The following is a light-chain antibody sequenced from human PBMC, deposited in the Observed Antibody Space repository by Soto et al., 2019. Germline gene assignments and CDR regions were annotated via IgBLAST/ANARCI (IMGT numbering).Light chain of an antibody. CDR2: LNSDGSH. CDR1: SGHSSYA. J-gene: IGLJ2*01. CDR3: QTWGTGVV. V-gene: IGLV4-69*01. Sequence: QPVLTQSPSASASLGASVKLTCTLSSGHSSYAIAWHRQQPEKGPRYLMKLNSDGSHSKGDRIPDRFSGSSSGAERYLTISSLQSEDEADYYCQTWGTGVVFGGGTKLTVL.